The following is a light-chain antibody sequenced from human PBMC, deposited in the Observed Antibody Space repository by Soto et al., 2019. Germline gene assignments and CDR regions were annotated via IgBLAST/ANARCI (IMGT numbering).Light chain of an antibody. CDR2: GVT. CDR1: SSDVGGYNY. V-gene: IGLV2-11*01. J-gene: IGLJ3*02. CDR3: TSHTASSTWV. Sequence: QSALTQPRSVSGSPGQSVTISCTGSSSDVGGYNYVSWYQHHPDKVPKLIIFGVTKRPSGVPDRFSGSKSGNTASLTISGLQAEDEADYYCTSHTASSTWVFGGGTKVTVL.